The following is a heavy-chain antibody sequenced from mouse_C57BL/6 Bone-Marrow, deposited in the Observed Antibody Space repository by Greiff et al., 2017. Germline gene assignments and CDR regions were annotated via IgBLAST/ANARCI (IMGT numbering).Heavy chain of an antibody. Sequence: QVQLQQPGAELVRPGPSVKLSCKASGYTFTSYWMHWVKQRPGQGLEWIGVIDPSDSYTNYNQKFKGKATLTVDTSSSTAYMQLSSLTSEDSAVYYCARPGITTGYYYAMDYWGQGTSVTVSS. CDR2: IDPSDSYT. CDR3: ARPGITTGYYYAMDY. V-gene: IGHV1-59*01. CDR1: GYTFTSYW. D-gene: IGHD2-4*01. J-gene: IGHJ4*01.